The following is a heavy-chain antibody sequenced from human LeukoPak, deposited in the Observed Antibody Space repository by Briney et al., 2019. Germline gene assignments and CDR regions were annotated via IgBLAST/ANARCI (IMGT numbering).Heavy chain of an antibody. D-gene: IGHD3-16*01. V-gene: IGHV3-66*01. CDR1: GFTVSSNF. Sequence: PGGSLRLSCAASGFTVSSNFMSWVSQAPGKGLEWVSVIYSDGTTYYADSVKGRFTISRDNSKNTLYLQMNSLRADDTALYYCARGVSTWPVGYWGQGTLVTVSS. J-gene: IGHJ4*02. CDR3: ARGVSTWPVGY. CDR2: IYSDGTT.